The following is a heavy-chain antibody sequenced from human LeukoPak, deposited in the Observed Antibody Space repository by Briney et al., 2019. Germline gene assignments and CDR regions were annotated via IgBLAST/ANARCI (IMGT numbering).Heavy chain of an antibody. CDR1: GGSFSGYY. CDR3: ARHYYYYGMDV. Sequence: PSETLSLTCAVSGGSFSGYYWTWIRQPPGKGLEWIGEINHSGSANYNPSLKSRVTISLDTSKNQFSLKLSSVTAADTAVYYCARHYYYYGMDVWGQGTTVTVSS. V-gene: IGHV4-34*01. J-gene: IGHJ6*02. CDR2: INHSGSA.